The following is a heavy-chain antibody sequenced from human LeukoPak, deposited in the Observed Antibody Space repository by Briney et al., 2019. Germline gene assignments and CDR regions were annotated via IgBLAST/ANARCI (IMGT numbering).Heavy chain of an antibody. V-gene: IGHV1-46*01. CDR1: GYTFTKYY. D-gene: IGHD3-22*01. CDR2: INPSDYST. J-gene: IGHJ4*02. Sequence: GASVKVSCKAFGYTFTKYYIHWVRQAPGQGLEWVGKINPSDYSTNYAQKFQGRVTMTRDTSTSTVYMELNSLRSEDTAVYYCARDGFPVVGVTWPDCWGQGTLVTVSS. CDR3: ARDGFPVVGVTWPDC.